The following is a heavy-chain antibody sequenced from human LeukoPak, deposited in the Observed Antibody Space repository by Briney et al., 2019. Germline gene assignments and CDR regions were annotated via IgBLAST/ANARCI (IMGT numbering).Heavy chain of an antibody. Sequence: AGSLRLSCAASGFTFSSYSMNWVRQAPGKGLEWVSSISSSSSYIYYADSVKGRFTISRDNAKNSLYLQMNSLRAEDTAVYYCARVGRAARKFDYWGQGTLVTVSS. CDR2: ISSSSSYI. V-gene: IGHV3-21*01. CDR1: GFTFSSYS. J-gene: IGHJ4*02. D-gene: IGHD6-6*01. CDR3: ARVGRAARKFDY.